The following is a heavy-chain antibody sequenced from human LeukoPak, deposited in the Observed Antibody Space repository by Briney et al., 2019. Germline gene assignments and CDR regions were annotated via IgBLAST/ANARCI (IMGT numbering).Heavy chain of an antibody. CDR3: ARVTVYDFWTGNYYYGMDA. V-gene: IGHV4-59*01. J-gene: IGHJ6*02. D-gene: IGHD3-3*01. Sequence: SETLSLTCTVSGGSISSYYWSWIRQPPGKGLEWIGYIYYSGSINYNPSLKSRVTISVDTSKNQFSLKLSSVTAADTAVYYCARVTVYDFWTGNYYYGMDAWGQGTTVTVSS. CDR2: IYYSGSI. CDR1: GGSISSYY.